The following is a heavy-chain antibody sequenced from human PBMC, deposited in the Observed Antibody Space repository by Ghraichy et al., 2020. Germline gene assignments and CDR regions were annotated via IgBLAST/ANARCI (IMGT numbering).Heavy chain of an antibody. J-gene: IGHJ4*01. Sequence: SETLSLTCTVSGGSINSNNYYWGWIRLPPGKGLEWFGILYYSGSTYYNPSLKSRVTMSIDTSKNQFSLKLSSVTGADTAMYYCATTSGITLVRGPTGDYWGQATLVTVSS. D-gene: IGHD3-10*01. CDR1: GGSINSNNYY. CDR3: ATTSGITLVRGPTGDY. V-gene: IGHV4-39*01. CDR2: LYYSGST.